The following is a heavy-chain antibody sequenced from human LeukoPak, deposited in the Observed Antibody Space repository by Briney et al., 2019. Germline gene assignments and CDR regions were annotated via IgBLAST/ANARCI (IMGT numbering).Heavy chain of an antibody. J-gene: IGHJ4*02. CDR1: GFTFSSYT. CDR2: ISSSGSYT. V-gene: IGHV3-21*06. Sequence: PGGSLRPSCAASGFTFSSYTMSWVRQAPGKGLEWVSSISSSGSYTYSADSVKGRFTISRDNAKTSLYLQMNSLRAEDTAIYYCARDRGGVHGVMDYWGQGTLVTVSS. CDR3: ARDRGGVHGVMDY. D-gene: IGHD3-16*01.